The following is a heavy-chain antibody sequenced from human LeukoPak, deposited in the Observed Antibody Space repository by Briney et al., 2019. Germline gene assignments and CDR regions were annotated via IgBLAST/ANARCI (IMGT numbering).Heavy chain of an antibody. V-gene: IGHV4-59*02. D-gene: IGHD5-18*01. CDR3: AREIVGYSSGYFDF. CDR1: GGSVSRYY. Sequence: ETLSLTCTVSGGSVSRYYWSWIRQPPGKGLEWIGYISYSGSTNYNPSLKSRVTISVDTSKNQFSLNLSSVTAAVTAVYYCAREIVGYSSGYFDFWGQGTLVAVSS. J-gene: IGHJ4*02. CDR2: ISYSGST.